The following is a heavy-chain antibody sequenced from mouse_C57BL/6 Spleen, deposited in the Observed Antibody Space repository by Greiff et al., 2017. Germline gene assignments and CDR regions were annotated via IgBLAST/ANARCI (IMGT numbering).Heavy chain of an antibody. D-gene: IGHD1-1*01. CDR2: IYPRDGST. Sequence: QVQLKESDAELVKPGASVKISCKVSGYTFTDHTIHWMKQRPEQGLEWIGYIYPRDGSTKYNEKFKGKATLTADKSSSTAYMQLNSLTSEDSAVYFCASPSTVVAPYYAMDYWGQGTSVTVSS. V-gene: IGHV1-78*01. J-gene: IGHJ4*01. CDR1: GYTFTDHT. CDR3: ASPSTVVAPYYAMDY.